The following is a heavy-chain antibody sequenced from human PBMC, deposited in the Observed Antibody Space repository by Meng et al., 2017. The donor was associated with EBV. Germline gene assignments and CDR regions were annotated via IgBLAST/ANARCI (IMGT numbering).Heavy chain of an antibody. Sequence: HDAAVITSSTYSRHIMSAYGIRWVHKRAGQLVESVGINIAYNDNHKYAQKIQVRVTMTTTTSTSSANLDLLSLTSDATSFYYCERVTTFGAVSPSDYWGQGTLVTVSS. V-gene: IGHV1-18*01. CDR3: ERVTTFGAVSPSDY. CDR1: RHIMSAYG. D-gene: IGHD3-16*01. CDR2: NIAYNDNH. J-gene: IGHJ4*02.